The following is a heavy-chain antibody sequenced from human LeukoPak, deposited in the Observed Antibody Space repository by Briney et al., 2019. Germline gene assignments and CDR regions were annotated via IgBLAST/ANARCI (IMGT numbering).Heavy chain of an antibody. CDR3: ARDAPPHSSSWYYFDY. V-gene: IGHV3-21*01. CDR1: GFTFSSYS. D-gene: IGHD6-13*01. CDR2: ISSSSSYI. Sequence: KPGGSLRLSCAVSGFTFSSYSMNWVRQAPGKGLEWVSSISSSSSYIYYAEAVKGRFTISRDNAKHSLYLQMNSTRAEDTAVYYCARDAPPHSSSWYYFDYWGQGTLVTVSS. J-gene: IGHJ4*02.